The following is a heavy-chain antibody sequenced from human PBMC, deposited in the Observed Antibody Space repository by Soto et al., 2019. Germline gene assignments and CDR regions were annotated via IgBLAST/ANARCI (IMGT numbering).Heavy chain of an antibody. Sequence: GGSLRLSCAASGFTFSSYSMNWVRQAPGKGLEWVSSISSSSSYIYYADSVKGRFTISRDNAKNSLYLQMNSLRAEDTAVYYCANLNIAAAGTGAWGQGTLVTVSS. J-gene: IGHJ5*02. D-gene: IGHD6-13*01. CDR2: ISSSSSYI. CDR1: GFTFSSYS. CDR3: ANLNIAAAGTGA. V-gene: IGHV3-21*01.